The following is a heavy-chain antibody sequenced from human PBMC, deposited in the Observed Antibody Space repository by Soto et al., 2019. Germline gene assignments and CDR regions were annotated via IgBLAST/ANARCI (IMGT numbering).Heavy chain of an antibody. CDR2: INPGAGSP. J-gene: IGHJ6*02. CDR1: GYTFTRYY. Sequence: ASVKVTCKASGYTFTRYYMSWARQAPGQGPEWMGRINPGAGSPSYAQKFQGRVTMTRDTSTSTVYMELSSLISEDTAVYYCASPDNDFWSGPHRYYYYGMDVWGQGTTVTVSS. V-gene: IGHV1-46*01. D-gene: IGHD3-3*01. CDR3: ASPDNDFWSGPHRYYYYGMDV.